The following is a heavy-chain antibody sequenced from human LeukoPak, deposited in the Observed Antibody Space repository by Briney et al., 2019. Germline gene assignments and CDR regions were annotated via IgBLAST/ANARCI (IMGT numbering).Heavy chain of an antibody. CDR2: INQDGSAK. CDR3: ARDSGYNAFDY. Sequence: GGSLRLSCADSGFLFSNSWMAWVRQAPGRGLEWLANINQDGSAKTCVDSVKGRFTISRHNAKNSLYLQMYSLRAEDTAMYYCARDSGYNAFDYWGQGTLVTVSS. J-gene: IGHJ4*02. D-gene: IGHD5-12*01. CDR1: GFLFSNSW. V-gene: IGHV3-7*05.